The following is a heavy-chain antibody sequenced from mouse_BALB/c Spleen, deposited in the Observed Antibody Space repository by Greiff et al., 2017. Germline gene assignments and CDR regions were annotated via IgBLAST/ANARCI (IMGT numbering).Heavy chain of an antibody. Sequence: EVQGVESGGGLVKPGGSLKLSCAASGFTFSDYYMYWVRQTPEKRLEWVATISDGGSYTYYPDSVKGRFTISGDNAKNNLYLQMSSLKSEDTAMYYCARDGGYPWFAYWGQGTLVTVSA. V-gene: IGHV5-4*02. CDR3: ARDGGYPWFAY. J-gene: IGHJ3*01. CDR1: GFTFSDYY. D-gene: IGHD2-2*01. CDR2: ISDGGSYT.